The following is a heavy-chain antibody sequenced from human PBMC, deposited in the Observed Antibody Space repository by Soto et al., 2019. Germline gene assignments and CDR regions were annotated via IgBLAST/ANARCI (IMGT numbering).Heavy chain of an antibody. Sequence: SETLSLTCAVSGESISSSNWWSWVRQPPGKGLEWIGEIYHSGNTKYNPSLKSRVTISVDKSKNQFSLKLNSVTAADTAVYYCARENDFWSGPNGLDVWGQGTTVTGS. CDR2: IYHSGNT. J-gene: IGHJ6*02. CDR1: GESISSSNW. V-gene: IGHV4-4*02. CDR3: ARENDFWSGPNGLDV. D-gene: IGHD3-3*01.